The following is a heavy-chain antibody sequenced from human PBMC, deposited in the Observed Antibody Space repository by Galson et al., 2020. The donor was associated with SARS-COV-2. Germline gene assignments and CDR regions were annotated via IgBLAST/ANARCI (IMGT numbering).Heavy chain of an antibody. D-gene: IGHD6-13*01. CDR3: ARLHSSSWYLDY. J-gene: IGHJ4*02. CDR2: IKQDGSEK. CDR1: GFTFSSYW. V-gene: IGHV3-7*03. Sequence: GGSLRLSCAASGFTFSSYWMSWVRQAPGKGLEWVANIKQDGSEKYHVDSVTGRFTISRDNAKNSLYLQMNSLRAEDTAVYYCARLHSSSWYLDYWGQGTLVTGSS.